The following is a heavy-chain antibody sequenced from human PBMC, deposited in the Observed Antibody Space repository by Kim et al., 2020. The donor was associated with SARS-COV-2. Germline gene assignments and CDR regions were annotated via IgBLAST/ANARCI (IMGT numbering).Heavy chain of an antibody. V-gene: IGHV1-3*01. J-gene: IGHJ5*02. Sequence: ASVKVSCKASGYTFTSYAMHWVRQAPGQRLEWMGWINAGNGNTKYSQKFQGRDTITRDTSASTAYMELSSLRSEDTAVYYCARDKRIAVAGFPGKNNWFDPWGQGTLVTVSS. CDR3: ARDKRIAVAGFPGKNNWFDP. CDR1: GYTFTSYA. D-gene: IGHD6-19*01. CDR2: INAGNGNT.